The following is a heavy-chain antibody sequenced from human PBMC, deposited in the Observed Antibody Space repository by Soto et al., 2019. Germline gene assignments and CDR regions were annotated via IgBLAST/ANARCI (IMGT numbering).Heavy chain of an antibody. J-gene: IGHJ4*02. V-gene: IGHV3-33*01. CDR3: ARGAVAAGDFDY. CDR2: IWGDESKK. D-gene: IGHD2-15*01. Sequence: GGSLRLSCAASGSAFRTHVMHWVRQAPGKGLEWVAVIWGDESKKYYADSVKGRFTISKDNSKNTLFLQMNTLRAEDTAVYYCARGAVAAGDFDYWGQGTLVTVSS. CDR1: GSAFRTHV.